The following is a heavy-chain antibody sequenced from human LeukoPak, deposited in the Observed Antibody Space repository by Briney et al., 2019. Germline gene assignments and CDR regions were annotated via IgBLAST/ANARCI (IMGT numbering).Heavy chain of an antibody. V-gene: IGHV3-21*04. Sequence: GGSLRLSCAASGFTFSSYSMNWVRQAPGKGLEWVSSISSSSSYIYYADSVKGRFTISRDNAKNSLYLQMNSLRAEDTAVYYCAKEVGCSSTSCYIGYYYYYMDVWGKGTTVTVSS. J-gene: IGHJ6*03. CDR2: ISSSSSYI. D-gene: IGHD2-2*02. CDR3: AKEVGCSSTSCYIGYYYYYMDV. CDR1: GFTFSSYS.